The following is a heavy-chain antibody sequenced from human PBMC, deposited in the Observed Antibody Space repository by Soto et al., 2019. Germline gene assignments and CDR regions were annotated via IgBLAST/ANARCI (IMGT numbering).Heavy chain of an antibody. Sequence: GGSLRLSCAASGFTFSSYAMSWVRQAPGKGLEWVSAISGSGGSTYYADSVKGRFTISRDNSKNTLYLQMNSLRAEDTAVYYCAKDPGKYYYDSSGYYSIDYWGQGTLVTVPQ. V-gene: IGHV3-23*01. CDR3: AKDPGKYYYDSSGYYSIDY. CDR2: ISGSGGST. J-gene: IGHJ4*02. D-gene: IGHD3-22*01. CDR1: GFTFSSYA.